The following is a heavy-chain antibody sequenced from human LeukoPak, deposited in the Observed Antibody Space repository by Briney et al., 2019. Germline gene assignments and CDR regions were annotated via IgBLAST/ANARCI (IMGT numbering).Heavy chain of an antibody. CDR1: GGSISSYY. CDR3: ARSVEGYCSGGSCYSYYYYMDV. CDR2: IYYSGST. V-gene: IGHV4-59*01. J-gene: IGHJ6*03. Sequence: SETLSLTYIVSGGSISSYYWSWIRLPPGKGLEWIGYIYYSGSTNYNPSLKSRVTISVDTSKNQFSLKLSSVTAADTAVYYCARSVEGYCSGGSCYSYYYYMDVWGKGTTVTVSS. D-gene: IGHD2-15*01.